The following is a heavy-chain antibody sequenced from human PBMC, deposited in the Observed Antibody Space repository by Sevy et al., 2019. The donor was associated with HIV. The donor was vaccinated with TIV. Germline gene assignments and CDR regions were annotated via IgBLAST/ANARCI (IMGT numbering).Heavy chain of an antibody. CDR2: INPNSGGT. CDR3: ARGLGDYDILTGYYISYFDY. D-gene: IGHD3-9*01. J-gene: IGHJ4*02. V-gene: IGHV1-2*06. Sequence: ASVKVSCKASGYTFTGYYMHWVRQAPGQGLEWMGRINPNSGGTNYPQKFQGRDTMTRDTSISTAYMELSRLRSDDTAVYYCARGLGDYDILTGYYISYFDYWGQGTLVTVSS. CDR1: GYTFTGYY.